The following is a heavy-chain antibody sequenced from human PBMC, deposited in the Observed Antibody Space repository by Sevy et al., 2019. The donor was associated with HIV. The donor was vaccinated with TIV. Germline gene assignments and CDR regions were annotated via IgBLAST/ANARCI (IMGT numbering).Heavy chain of an antibody. D-gene: IGHD6-13*01. J-gene: IGHJ6*02. CDR1: GFTFSSYS. V-gene: IGHV3-21*01. CDR2: ISSSSSYI. CDR3: ARDERRLYSSSWYGYYYYGMDV. Sequence: GGSLRLSCAASGFTFSSYSMNWVRQAPGKGLECVSSISSSSSYIYYADSVKGRFTISRDNAKNSLYLQMNSLRAEDTAVYYCARDERRLYSSSWYGYYYYGMDVWGQGTTVTVSS.